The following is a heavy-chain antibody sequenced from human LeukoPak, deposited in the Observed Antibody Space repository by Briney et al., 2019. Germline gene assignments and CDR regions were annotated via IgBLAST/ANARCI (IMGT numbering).Heavy chain of an antibody. D-gene: IGHD5-24*01. CDR2: IYSGGTT. CDR1: GFNVTTNY. J-gene: IGHJ4*02. Sequence: GGSLRLSCAASGFNVTTNYMSWVRQAPGKGLEWVSVIYSGGTTYYADSVKGRFTISRDISKNTLSLQINSLRAEDTAVYYCARGRRDGYNLGYWGQGTLVAVSP. V-gene: IGHV3-53*01. CDR3: ARGRRDGYNLGY.